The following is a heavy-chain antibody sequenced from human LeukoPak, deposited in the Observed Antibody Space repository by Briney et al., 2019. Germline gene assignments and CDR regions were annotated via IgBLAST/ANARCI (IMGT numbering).Heavy chain of an antibody. CDR1: GGSISSSSYY. D-gene: IGHD6-13*01. Sequence: SSETLSLTCTVSGGSISSSSYYWGWIRQPPGKGLEWIGSIYYSGSTYYNPSLKSRVTISVDTSKNQFSLKLSSVTAADTAVYYCARVQHLGQGFHYWGQGTLVTVSS. CDR3: ARVQHLGQGFHY. J-gene: IGHJ4*02. CDR2: IYYSGST. V-gene: IGHV4-39*01.